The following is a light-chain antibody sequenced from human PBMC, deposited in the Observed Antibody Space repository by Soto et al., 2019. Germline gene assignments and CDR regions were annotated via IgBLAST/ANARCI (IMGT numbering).Light chain of an antibody. J-gene: IGKJ4*01. CDR3: QQYGSTPLT. CDR2: GAS. V-gene: IGKV3-20*01. Sequence: NVLRLSAGTLSLYPRGRATLSCRASQSVSRNYVAWYQQKPGQAPRLLIYGASSRASGIPDRFSGSGSGADFTLSITCLEPEDFALYYCQQYGSTPLTFGGGTKVDIK. CDR1: QSVSRNY.